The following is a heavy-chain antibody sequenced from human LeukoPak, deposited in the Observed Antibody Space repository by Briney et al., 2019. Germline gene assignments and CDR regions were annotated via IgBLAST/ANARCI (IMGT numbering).Heavy chain of an antibody. J-gene: IGHJ4*02. CDR2: IKQDGSEK. Sequence: GGSLRLSCAASGFTFSSYWMSWVRQAPGKGLEWVANIKQDGSEKYYVDSVKGRFTISRDNAKNSLYLQMNSLRAEDTAVYYCAREVSDYYDSSGEPIDYWGQGTLVTVSS. CDR3: AREVSDYYDSSGEPIDY. CDR1: GFTFSSYW. V-gene: IGHV3-7*01. D-gene: IGHD3-22*01.